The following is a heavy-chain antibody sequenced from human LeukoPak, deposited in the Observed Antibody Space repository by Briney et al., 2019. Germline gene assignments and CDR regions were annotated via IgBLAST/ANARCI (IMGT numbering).Heavy chain of an antibody. CDR1: GYTFTSYD. V-gene: IGHV1-46*01. Sequence: ASVKVSCKASGYTFTSYDINWVRQATGQGREWMGIIDPTGGTTSSAQKFQDRLTMTRDTSTSTVYMELSSLRSGDTALYYCASRIEQAFDIWGQGTMVTVSS. CDR2: IDPTGGTT. CDR3: ASRIEQAFDI. J-gene: IGHJ3*02. D-gene: IGHD1-14*01.